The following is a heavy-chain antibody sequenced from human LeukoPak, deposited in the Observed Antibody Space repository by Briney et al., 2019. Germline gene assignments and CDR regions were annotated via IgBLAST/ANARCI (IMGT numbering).Heavy chain of an antibody. CDR2: INPNSGGT. Sequence: GASVKVSCKASGYTFTGYYMHWVRQAPGQGLEWMGRINPNSGGTKYAQKFQGWVTMTRDTSISTAYMELNRLRSDDTAVYYCARGTITLGSGWFEYYFGYWGQGTLVTVFS. CDR1: GYTFTGYY. V-gene: IGHV1-2*04. CDR3: ARGTITLGSGWFEYYFGY. D-gene: IGHD6-19*01. J-gene: IGHJ4*02.